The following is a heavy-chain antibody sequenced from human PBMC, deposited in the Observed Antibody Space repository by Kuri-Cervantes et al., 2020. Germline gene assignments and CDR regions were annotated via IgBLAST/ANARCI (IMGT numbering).Heavy chain of an antibody. D-gene: IGHD5-12*01. Sequence: GGSLRLSCAASGFTFSSYWMHWVRQAPGKGLVWVSRINSDGSSTSYADSVKGRFTISRDNAKNSLYLQMNSLRAEDTAVYYCARDGAPWGYSGTLMEYYYYYMDVWGKGTTVTVSS. CDR1: GFTFSSYW. CDR2: INSDGSST. J-gene: IGHJ6*03. V-gene: IGHV3-74*01. CDR3: ARDGAPWGYSGTLMEYYYYYMDV.